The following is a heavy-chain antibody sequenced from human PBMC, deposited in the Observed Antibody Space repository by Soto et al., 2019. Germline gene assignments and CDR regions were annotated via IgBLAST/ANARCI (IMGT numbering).Heavy chain of an antibody. CDR2: ISGSGGST. D-gene: IGHD3-16*02. J-gene: IGHJ3*02. CDR3: AKDYRAIPSGADFDS. Sequence: GGSLRLACAASGFTVSGYAMRWVRQAPGLGLECVSIISGSGGSTNYADSVKGRFTISRDNSKNTLYLQMNSPRAEDTAVYYCAKDYRAIPSGADFDSWGQGTRVTVSS. V-gene: IGHV3-23*01. CDR1: GFTVSGYA.